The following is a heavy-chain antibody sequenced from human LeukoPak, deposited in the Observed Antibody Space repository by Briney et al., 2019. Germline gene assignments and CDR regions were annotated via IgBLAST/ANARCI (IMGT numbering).Heavy chain of an antibody. CDR3: ARDLCSYDSSGYYFY. Sequence: PGGSLRLSCAASGFTVSSNYMSWVRQAPGKGLEWVSVIYSGGSTYYADSVKGRFTISRDNSKNTLYLQMNSLRAEDTAVYYCARDLCSYDSSGYYFYWGQGTLVTASS. CDR1: GFTVSSNY. D-gene: IGHD3-22*01. CDR2: IYSGGST. V-gene: IGHV3-66*02. J-gene: IGHJ4*02.